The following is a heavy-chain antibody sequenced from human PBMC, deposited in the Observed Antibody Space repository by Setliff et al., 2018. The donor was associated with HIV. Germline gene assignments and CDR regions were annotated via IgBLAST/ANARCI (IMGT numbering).Heavy chain of an antibody. CDR3: ARVGPGHRDGKIYDTFDI. CDR2: IDPSDSYT. CDR1: GYSFTTYW. V-gene: IGHV5-10-1*01. D-gene: IGHD5-12*01. Sequence: GESLKISCMGSGYSFTTYWITWVRQMPGKGLEWMGRIDPSDSYTDYSQSFHGHVTLSVDRSINAAYLQWSSLKASDTAMYYCARVGPGHRDGKIYDTFDIWGQGTLVTVSS. J-gene: IGHJ3*02.